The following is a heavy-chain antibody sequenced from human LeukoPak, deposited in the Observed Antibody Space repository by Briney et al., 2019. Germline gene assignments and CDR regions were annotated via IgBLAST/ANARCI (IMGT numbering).Heavy chain of an antibody. CDR2: ISSWNDYI. V-gene: IGHV3-21*01. D-gene: IGHD2-15*01. CDR1: GFTFSSYA. Sequence: GGSLRLFCAASGFTFSSYAMSWVRQAPGKGLEWVSSISSWNDYIYYADSVKGRFAISRDNAKNSLYLQMNSLRVEDTATYYCARDGGYCVKGVCYFDYWGQGTLVTVSS. CDR3: ARDGGYCVKGVCYFDY. J-gene: IGHJ4*02.